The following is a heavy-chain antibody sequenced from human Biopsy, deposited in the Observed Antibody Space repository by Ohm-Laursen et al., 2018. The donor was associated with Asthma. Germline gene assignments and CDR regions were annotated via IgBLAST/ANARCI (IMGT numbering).Heavy chain of an antibody. J-gene: IGHJ4*02. Sequence: SLRLSCTASGFTFSNYGTHWVRQAPGNGLDWVAVISFDGSNKNYTDSVKGRFTISRDNSRNTLHLQMNSLRAEDTAVYYCAKDVFPGWELRRGPDYWGQGTLVTVSS. V-gene: IGHV3-30*18. CDR2: ISFDGSNK. CDR1: GFTFSNYG. CDR3: AKDVFPGWELRRGPDY. D-gene: IGHD1-26*01.